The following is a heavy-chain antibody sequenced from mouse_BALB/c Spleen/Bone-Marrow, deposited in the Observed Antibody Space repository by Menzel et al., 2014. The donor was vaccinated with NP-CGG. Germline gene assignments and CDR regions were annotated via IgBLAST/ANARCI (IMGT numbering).Heavy chain of an antibody. Sequence: EVKLVESGGGLVKPGGSLKLSCAASGFTFSSYAMSWIRQTPEKRLEWVASISSGCTTYYPDSVRGRFTISRDNARNILYLQMSSLGSEDTAVYYSARRRGYYCTLPYWGQGTLVT. V-gene: IGHV5-6-5*01. J-gene: IGHJ3*01. CDR2: ISSGCTT. CDR1: GFTFSSYA. CDR3: ARRRGYYCTLPY. D-gene: IGHD1-1*01.